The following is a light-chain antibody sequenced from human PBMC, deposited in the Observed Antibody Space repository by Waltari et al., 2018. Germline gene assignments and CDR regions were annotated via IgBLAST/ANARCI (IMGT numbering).Light chain of an antibody. Sequence: QSALTQPRSVSGSPGQSVTISCTGTSSDVGGYNYVSWYQHHPGKAPKLMIYDVSKRPSGVPDRFSGSKSGNTASLTISGLQAEDEADYYCGLYAGSYPWVFGGGTKLTVL. CDR1: SSDVGGYNY. J-gene: IGLJ3*02. CDR3: GLYAGSYPWV. CDR2: DVS. V-gene: IGLV2-11*01.